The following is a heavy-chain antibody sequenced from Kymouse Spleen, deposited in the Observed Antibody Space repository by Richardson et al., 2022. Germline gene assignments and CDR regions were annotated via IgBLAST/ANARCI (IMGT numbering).Heavy chain of an antibody. V-gene: IGHV4-31*03. J-gene: IGHJ6*02. CDR1: GGSISSGGYY. CDR3: ARDRVSRGVITYYYYYGMDV. Sequence: QVQLQESGPGLVKPSQTLSLTCTVSGGSISSGGYYWSWIRQHPGKGLEWIGYIYYSGSTYYNPSLKSRVTISVDTSKNQFSLKLSSVTAADTAVYYCARDRVSRGVITYYYYYGMDVWGQGTTVTVSS. D-gene: IGHD3-10*01. CDR2: IYYSGST.